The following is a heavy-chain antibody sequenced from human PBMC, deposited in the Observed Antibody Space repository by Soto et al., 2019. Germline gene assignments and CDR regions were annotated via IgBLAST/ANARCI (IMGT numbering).Heavy chain of an antibody. CDR3: ASSIN. Sequence: GGSLRLSCAASGFPFSSYGMHWVRQAPGKGLDWVGVIWYDGSKKDYAESVKGRFTISRDNSKNMLYLQMNSLRADDTAVYYCASSINWGQGTLVTVSS. CDR1: GFPFSSYG. V-gene: IGHV3-33*03. CDR2: IWYDGSKK. J-gene: IGHJ4*02.